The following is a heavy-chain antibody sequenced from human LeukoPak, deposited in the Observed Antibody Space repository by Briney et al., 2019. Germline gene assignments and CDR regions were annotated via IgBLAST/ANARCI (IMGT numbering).Heavy chain of an antibody. J-gene: IGHJ2*01. CDR1: GFTSSSYA. Sequence: GGSLRLSCAASGFTSSSYAMNWVRQAPGKGLEWVSIIYSGATTYYADSVEGRFTISRDTSKNTVSLQMNSLRAEDTAVYFCARVGDHFHWNLDLWGRGTLVTVSS. CDR2: IYSGATT. V-gene: IGHV3-53*01. CDR3: ARVGDHFHWNLDL. D-gene: IGHD3-3*02.